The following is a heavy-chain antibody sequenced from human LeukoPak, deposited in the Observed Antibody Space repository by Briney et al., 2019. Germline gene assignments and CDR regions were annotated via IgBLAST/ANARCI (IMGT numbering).Heavy chain of an antibody. CDR2: ISSSGGST. V-gene: IGHV3-23*01. Sequence: PGGSLRLSCAASGFTFSSFAMSRVRQAPGKGLEWVSTISSSGGSTYYADSVKGRFTISRDNSKNTQFLQMNSLRAEDTAVYYCAKYPSQRGYFYGFYYFDYWGQGTLVTVSS. J-gene: IGHJ4*02. CDR1: GFTFSSFA. CDR3: AKYPSQRGYFYGFYYFDY. D-gene: IGHD5-18*01.